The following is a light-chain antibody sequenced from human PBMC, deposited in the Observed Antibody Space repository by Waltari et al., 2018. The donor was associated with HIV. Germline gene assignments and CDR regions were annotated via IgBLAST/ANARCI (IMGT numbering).Light chain of an antibody. CDR3: CAYAGGWV. CDR1: SGDLGNYNF. V-gene: IGLV2-11*01. Sequence: QSALTQPRSVSGSPGQSVTISCTGPSGDLGNYNFFSWYQHHPGTAPKLVIYDVSKRPSGVPDRFSGSKSANTASLTISGLRAEDEADYYCCAYAGGWVFGGGTEVTVL. CDR2: DVS. J-gene: IGLJ3*02.